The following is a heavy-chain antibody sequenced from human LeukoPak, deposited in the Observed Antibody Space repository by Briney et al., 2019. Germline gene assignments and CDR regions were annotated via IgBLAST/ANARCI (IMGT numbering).Heavy chain of an antibody. D-gene: IGHD3-10*01. J-gene: IGHJ4*02. V-gene: IGHV1-2*02. CDR1: GYPFTDQF. CDR3: ARGELLVDY. CDR2: INPNSGDT. Sequence: GASVRVSCKASGYPFTDQFINWVRQAPGRGLEWMGWINPNSGDTNYERRFQGRVTMTRDTSISTAYMDLTRLASDDTAVYYCARGELLVDYWGQGTLVTVSS.